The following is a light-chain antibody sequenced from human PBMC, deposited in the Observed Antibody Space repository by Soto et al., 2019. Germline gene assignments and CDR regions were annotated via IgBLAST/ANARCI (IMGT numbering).Light chain of an antibody. V-gene: IGLV1-40*01. Sequence: QSVLTQPPSVSGAPGQRVTISCTGSSSNIGAGYDVHWYQQLPGTAPKLLIYGNSNRPSGVPDRFSGSKSGTSASLAITGLQAEDEADYYCQSYDSSLSGPVVVGGGTKLTV. CDR1: SSNIGAGYD. J-gene: IGLJ2*01. CDR3: QSYDSSLSGPVV. CDR2: GNS.